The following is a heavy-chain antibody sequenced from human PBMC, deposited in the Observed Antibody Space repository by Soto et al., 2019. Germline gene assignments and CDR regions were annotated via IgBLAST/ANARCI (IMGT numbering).Heavy chain of an antibody. J-gene: IGHJ3*02. Sequence: GASVKVSCKASGYTFTSYGISWVRQAPGQGLEWMGWISAYNGNTNYAQKLQGRVTMTTDTSTSTAYMELRSLRSDDTAVYYCAREGGITMVRGVYAFDIWGQGTMVTVSS. CDR2: ISAYNGNT. D-gene: IGHD3-10*01. V-gene: IGHV1-18*01. CDR3: AREGGITMVRGVYAFDI. CDR1: GYTFTSYG.